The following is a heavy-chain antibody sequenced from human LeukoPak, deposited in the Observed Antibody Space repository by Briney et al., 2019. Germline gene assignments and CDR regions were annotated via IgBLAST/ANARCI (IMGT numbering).Heavy chain of an antibody. CDR1: GGSISSSSYY. CDR3: ARSVFGGGSYSFDP. Sequence: SETLSLTCTVSGGSISSSSYYWGWIRQPPGKGLEWIGSIYYSGSTYYNPSLKSRVTISVDTSKNQFSLKLSSVTAADTAVYYCARSVFGGGSYSFDPWGQGTLVTVSS. J-gene: IGHJ5*02. V-gene: IGHV4-39*07. CDR2: IYYSGST. D-gene: IGHD1-26*01.